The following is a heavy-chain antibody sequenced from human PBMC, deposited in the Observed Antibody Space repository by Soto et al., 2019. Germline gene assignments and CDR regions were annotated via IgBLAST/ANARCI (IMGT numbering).Heavy chain of an antibody. V-gene: IGHV1-18*01. D-gene: IGHD3-3*01. Sequence: ASVKVSCKASGYTFTSYGISWVRQAPGHGREWMGWISAYNGNTNYAQKLQGRVTMTTDTSTSTAYMELRSLRSDDTAVYYCARSGSWDYDFWSCYSFYFDYWGQGTLVTFSS. CDR2: ISAYNGNT. CDR3: ARSGSWDYDFWSCYSFYFDY. J-gene: IGHJ4*02. CDR1: GYTFTSYG.